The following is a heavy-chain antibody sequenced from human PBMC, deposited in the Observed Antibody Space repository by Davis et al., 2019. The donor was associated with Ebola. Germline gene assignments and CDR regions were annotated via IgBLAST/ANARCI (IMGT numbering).Heavy chain of an antibody. CDR2: ISAYNGNT. CDR3: ARDITMIVAGGYFDF. D-gene: IGHD3-22*01. CDR1: GYTFTSYG. Sequence: AASVKVSCKASGYTFTSYGISWVRQAPGQGLEWMGWISAYNGNTNYAQKLQGRVTMTTDTSTSTAYMELRSLRSDDTAVYYCARDITMIVAGGYFDFWGQGTLVTVSS. J-gene: IGHJ4*02. V-gene: IGHV1-18*01.